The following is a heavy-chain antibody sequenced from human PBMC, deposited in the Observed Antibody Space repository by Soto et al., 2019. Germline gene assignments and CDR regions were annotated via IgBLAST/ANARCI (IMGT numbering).Heavy chain of an antibody. CDR3: ARQPYNWHNGGGPFDY. J-gene: IGHJ4*02. V-gene: IGHV4-59*08. CDR1: GGSISSYY. Sequence: QVQLQESGPGLVKPSETLSITCTLSGGSISSYYWNWIRQPPGKALEWIGYIYYSGSTNYNPSLKRRVTISVHTSKIQFSLNLYSVTAADTAVYYCARQPYNWHNGGGPFDYWGQGTLVTVSS. CDR2: IYYSGST. D-gene: IGHD1-20*01.